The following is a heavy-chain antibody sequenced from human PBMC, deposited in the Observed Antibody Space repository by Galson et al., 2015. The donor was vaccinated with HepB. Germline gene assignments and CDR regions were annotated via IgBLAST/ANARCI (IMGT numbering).Heavy chain of an antibody. CDR2: ISAYNGNR. J-gene: IGHJ4*02. Sequence: SVKVSCKASGYTFTTYGISWVRQAPGQGLEWMGLISAYNGNRNHAQKFQGRVTMTTDTYTSTAHMELRSLRSDDTAVYFCARVANYSGSGNFIDYWGQGTLVTVSS. D-gene: IGHD3-10*01. V-gene: IGHV1-18*01. CDR1: GYTFTTYG. CDR3: ARVANYSGSGNFIDY.